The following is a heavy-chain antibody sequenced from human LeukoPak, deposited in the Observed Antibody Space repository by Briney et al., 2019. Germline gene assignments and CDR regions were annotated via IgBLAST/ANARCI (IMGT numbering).Heavy chain of an antibody. CDR1: GGTFSSYA. CDR2: IIPIFGTA. V-gene: IGHV1-69*13. J-gene: IGHJ4*02. CDR3: ARDSGYGSGSVDY. Sequence: SVKVSCMASGGTFSSYAISWVRQPPGQGLEWMGGIIPIFGTANYEQKFQGRVTITADESTSTAYMELSSLRSEDTAVYYCARDSGYGSGSVDYWGQGTLVTVSS. D-gene: IGHD3-10*01.